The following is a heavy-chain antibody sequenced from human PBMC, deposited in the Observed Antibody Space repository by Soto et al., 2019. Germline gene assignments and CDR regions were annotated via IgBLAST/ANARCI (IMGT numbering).Heavy chain of an antibody. J-gene: IGHJ3*02. Sequence: QVQLVQSGAEVKKPGSSVKVSCKASGGTFSSYTISWVRQAPGQGLEWMGRIIPILGIANYAQKFQGRVTITADKSTSTAYMELSSLRSEDTAVYYCASLGVADVAFDIWGQGTMVTVSS. CDR3: ASLGVADVAFDI. CDR1: GGTFSSYT. V-gene: IGHV1-69*02. D-gene: IGHD6-19*01. CDR2: IIPILGIA.